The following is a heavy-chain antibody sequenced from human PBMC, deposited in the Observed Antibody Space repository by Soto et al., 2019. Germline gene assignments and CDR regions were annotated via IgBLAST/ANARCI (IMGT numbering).Heavy chain of an antibody. CDR2: ISTDNGNT. V-gene: IGHV1-18*01. CDR3: ARDQGITTLGVYSMYYYGMDV. Sequence: ASVQVSCKASGYTFTSSGISWVRQAPGQGLEWMGWISTDNGNTNYAQHLQGRVSMTTDTSTSIAYMDLWSLRSDDTAVYYCARDQGITTLGVYSMYYYGMDVWGQGTTVTVSS. J-gene: IGHJ6*02. D-gene: IGHD3-3*01. CDR1: GYTFTSSG.